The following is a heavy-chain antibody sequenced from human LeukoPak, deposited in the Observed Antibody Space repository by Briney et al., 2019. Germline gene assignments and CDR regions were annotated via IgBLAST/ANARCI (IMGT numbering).Heavy chain of an antibody. CDR1: GFTFSGSA. CDR2: IRSKANSYAT. Sequence: PGGFLRLSCAASGFTFSGSAMHWVRQASGKGLEWVGRIRSKANSYATAYAASVKGRFTISRDDSKNTAYLQMNSLKTEDTAVYYCARDPSSNWGGEDWYFDLWGRGTLVTVSS. V-gene: IGHV3-73*01. D-gene: IGHD7-27*01. CDR3: ARDPSSNWGGEDWYFDL. J-gene: IGHJ2*01.